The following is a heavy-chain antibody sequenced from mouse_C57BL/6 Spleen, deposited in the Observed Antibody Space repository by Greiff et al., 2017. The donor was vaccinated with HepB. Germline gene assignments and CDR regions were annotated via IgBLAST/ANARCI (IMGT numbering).Heavy chain of an antibody. D-gene: IGHD1-1*01. CDR1: GYAFSSYW. CDR3: ARGDYYGSLSYWYFDV. Sequence: QVQLQQSGAELVKPGASVKISCKASGYAFSSYWMNWVKQRPGKGLEWIGQIYPGDGDTNYNGKFKGKATLTADKSSSTAYMQLSSLTSEDSAVYFCARGDYYGSLSYWYFDVWGTGTTVTVSS. J-gene: IGHJ1*03. CDR2: IYPGDGDT. V-gene: IGHV1-80*01.